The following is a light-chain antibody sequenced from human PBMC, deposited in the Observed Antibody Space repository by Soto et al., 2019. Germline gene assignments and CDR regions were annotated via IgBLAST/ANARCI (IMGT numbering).Light chain of an antibody. CDR3: QQYNVYSPWT. V-gene: IGKV1-5*01. J-gene: IGKJ1*01. Sequence: IQMAQYRCSLSSSLLDGVTITSPPSQSISSWLAWYQQKPGKAPKLLIYDASTLESGVPSRFSGSGSGTEFTLTITSLQPDDFATYYCQQYNVYSPWTFGQGTKVDIK. CDR1: QSISSW. CDR2: DAS.